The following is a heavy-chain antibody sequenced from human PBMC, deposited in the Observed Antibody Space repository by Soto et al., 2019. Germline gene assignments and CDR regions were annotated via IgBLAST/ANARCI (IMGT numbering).Heavy chain of an antibody. V-gene: IGHV4-28*01. CDR3: ATNRVMAAVGA. J-gene: IGHJ4*02. CDR1: GYSISSSNW. Sequence: PSETLSLTCAVSGYSISSSNWWGWIRQPPGKGLEWIGYIYYSGSTYYNPSLESRVSMSVDTSKNQFSLKLRSVTAVDTAMYYFATNRVMAAVGAGGKEPLVTVPS. D-gene: IGHD6-25*01. CDR2: IYYSGST.